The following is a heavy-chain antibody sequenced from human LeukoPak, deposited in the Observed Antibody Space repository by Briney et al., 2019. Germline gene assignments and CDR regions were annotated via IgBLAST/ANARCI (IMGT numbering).Heavy chain of an antibody. D-gene: IGHD3-3*01. CDR3: ARQRDFQYYFDY. CDR2: INHSGST. CDR1: GGSFSGYY. J-gene: IGHJ4*02. V-gene: IGHV4-34*01. Sequence: SETLSLTCAVYGGSFSGYYWSWIRQPPGKGLEWIGEINHSGSTNYSPSLKSRVTISVDASKNQFSLKLTSVTAADTAVYYCARQRDFQYYFDYWGQGTLVTVSS.